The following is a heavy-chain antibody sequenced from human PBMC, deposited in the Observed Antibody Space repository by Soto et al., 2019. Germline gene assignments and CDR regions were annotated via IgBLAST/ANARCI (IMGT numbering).Heavy chain of an antibody. Sequence: SETLSLTCAVSGYSISSSNWWVWIRQPPGKGLEWIGYIYYSGTTYYNPSLKSRVTMSVDTSKNQFSLKLTSVTAVDTAVYYCARREIQGPIDYWGEGTLLTVSS. J-gene: IGHJ4*02. D-gene: IGHD1-26*01. CDR3: ARREIQGPIDY. CDR2: IYYSGTT. V-gene: IGHV4-28*01. CDR1: GYSISSSNW.